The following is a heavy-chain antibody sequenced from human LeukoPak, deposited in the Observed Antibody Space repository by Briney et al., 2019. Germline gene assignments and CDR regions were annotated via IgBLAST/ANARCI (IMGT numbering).Heavy chain of an antibody. D-gene: IGHD3-10*02. J-gene: IGHJ4*02. CDR2: ISGSGGST. V-gene: IGHV3-23*01. CDR3: AKDRRVRGVTNFDY. CDR1: GFTFSSYA. Sequence: GGSLRLSCVASGFTFSSYAMSWVRQAPGKRLEWVSGISGSGGSTDYADSVKGRFTIPRDNSKNTLYLQMNSLRAEDTAIYYCAKDRRVRGVTNFDYWGQGTLVTVSS.